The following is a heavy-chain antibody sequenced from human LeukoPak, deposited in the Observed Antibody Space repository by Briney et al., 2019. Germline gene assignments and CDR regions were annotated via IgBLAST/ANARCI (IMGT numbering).Heavy chain of an antibody. D-gene: IGHD4-17*01. CDR2: IWYDGSNK. Sequence: PGGSLRLSCAASGFTLSSYGMHWVRQAPGKGLEWVAVIWYDGSNKYYADSVKGRFTISRDNSKNTLYLQMNSLRAEDTAVYYCARDLDGAVYYFDYWGQGTLVTVSS. CDR1: GFTLSSYG. V-gene: IGHV3-33*01. CDR3: ARDLDGAVYYFDY. J-gene: IGHJ4*02.